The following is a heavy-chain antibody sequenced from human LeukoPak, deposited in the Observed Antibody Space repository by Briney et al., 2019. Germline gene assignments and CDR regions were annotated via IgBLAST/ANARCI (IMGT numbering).Heavy chain of an antibody. J-gene: IGHJ6*02. CDR1: GFTFSSYA. D-gene: IGHD2-2*02. CDR2: ISYDGSNK. V-gene: IGHV3-30*04. CDR3: ARESYNYYYNGMDV. Sequence: GGSLRLSCAASGFTFSSYAMHWVRQAPGKGLEWVAVISYDGSNKYYADSVKGRFTISRDNSKNTLYPQMNSLRAEDTAVYYCARESYNYYYNGMDVWGQGTTVTVSS.